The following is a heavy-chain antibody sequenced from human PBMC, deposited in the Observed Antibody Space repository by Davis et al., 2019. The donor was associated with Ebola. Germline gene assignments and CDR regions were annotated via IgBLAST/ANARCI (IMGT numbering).Heavy chain of an antibody. D-gene: IGHD5-12*01. CDR1: GGTFSSYG. CDR3: ARGTAKSIVATITHYYYGMDV. J-gene: IGHJ6*02. V-gene: IGHV1-69*04. Sequence: SVKVSCKASGGTFSSYGISWVRQAPGQGLEWMGRIIPILGIAKYAQKFQGRVTITADESTSTAYMELSSLRSEDTAVYYCARGTAKSIVATITHYYYGMDVWGQGTTVTVSS. CDR2: IIPILGIA.